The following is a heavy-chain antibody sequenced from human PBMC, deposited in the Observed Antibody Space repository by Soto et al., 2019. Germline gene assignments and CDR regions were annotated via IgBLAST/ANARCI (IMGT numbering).Heavy chain of an antibody. CDR1: GYTLTELS. J-gene: IGHJ6*02. V-gene: IGHV1-24*01. CDR3: ATTSLEVRGVMPLYYYYGMDV. D-gene: IGHD3-10*01. Sequence: ASVKVSCKVSGYTLTELSMHWVRQAPGKGLEWMGGFDPEDVETMYAQKFQGRVTMTEDTCTDTAYMELSSLRSEDTAVYYCATTSLEVRGVMPLYYYYGMDVWGQGTTVTVSS. CDR2: FDPEDVET.